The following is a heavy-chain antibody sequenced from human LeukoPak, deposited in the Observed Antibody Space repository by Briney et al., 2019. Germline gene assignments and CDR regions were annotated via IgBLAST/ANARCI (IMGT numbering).Heavy chain of an antibody. CDR3: AKEQETYYYDSSGLTPDY. CDR2: ISWNSGSI. CDR1: GFTFDDYA. D-gene: IGHD3-22*01. Sequence: GRSLRLSCAASGFTFDDYAMHWVRHAPGKGLEWVSGISWNSGSIGYADSVKGRFTISRDNAKNSLYLQMNSLRAEDTALYYCAKEQETYYYDSSGLTPDYWGQGTLVTVSS. J-gene: IGHJ4*02. V-gene: IGHV3-9*01.